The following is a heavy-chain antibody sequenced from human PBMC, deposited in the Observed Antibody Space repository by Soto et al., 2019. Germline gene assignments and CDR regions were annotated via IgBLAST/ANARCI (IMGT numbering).Heavy chain of an antibody. V-gene: IGHV3-53*04. CDR1: GFTVSSNY. D-gene: IGHD5-12*01. CDR3: ARASRDGYNHGILDY. J-gene: IGHJ4*02. Sequence: GGSLRLSCAASGFTVSSNYMSWVRQAPGKGLEWVSVIYSGGSTYYADSMKGRFTISRHNSKNTLYLQINSLRAEDTAVYYCARASRDGYNHGILDYWGQGT. CDR2: IYSGGST.